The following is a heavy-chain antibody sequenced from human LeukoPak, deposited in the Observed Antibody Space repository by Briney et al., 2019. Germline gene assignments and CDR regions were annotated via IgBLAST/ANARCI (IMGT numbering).Heavy chain of an antibody. CDR2: INRSGSN. V-gene: IGHV4-34*01. Sequence: SETLSLTCAVYGGSFSGYYWRWVREPPGKGLEWIGEINRSGSNNYIPSLKSRVTISVDTSKNQFSLKLSSVTAAGTAVYYCARSAPFLGFLEWSKRYYYYYTDGGSKGTTATV. J-gene: IGHJ6*03. CDR1: GGSFSGYY. CDR3: ARSAPFLGFLEWSKRYYYYYTDG. D-gene: IGHD3-3*01.